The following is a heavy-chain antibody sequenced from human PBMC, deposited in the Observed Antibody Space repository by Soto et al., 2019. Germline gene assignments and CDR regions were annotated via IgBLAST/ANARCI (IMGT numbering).Heavy chain of an antibody. CDR1: GDTFNFYT. V-gene: IGHV1-69*02. CDR2: FNPILSFS. CDR3: ATSFGSGSRAFDY. Sequence: QVQLVQSGAEVKKPGSSVKVSCKASGDTFNFYTINWVRQAPGLGLEWMGRFNPILSFSNSALKFQGRVTLTAYKSTSTAYMVLSSLRSEATSIYYCATSFGSGSRAFDYWGQGALVTVSS. J-gene: IGHJ4*02. D-gene: IGHD3-10*01.